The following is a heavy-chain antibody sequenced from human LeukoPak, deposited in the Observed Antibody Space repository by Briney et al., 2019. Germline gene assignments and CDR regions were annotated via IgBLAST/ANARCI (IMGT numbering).Heavy chain of an antibody. D-gene: IGHD3-10*01. Sequence: PGGSLRLSCAASGFTFSSYSMNWVRQAPGKGLEWVSSISSSSSYIYYADSVKGRFTISRDNAKNSLYLQMNSLRAEDTAVYYCARERGGSMVRGVITYYYGMDVWGQGTMVAVSS. CDR1: GFTFSSYS. CDR2: ISSSSSYI. CDR3: ARERGGSMVRGVITYYYGMDV. J-gene: IGHJ6*02. V-gene: IGHV3-21*01.